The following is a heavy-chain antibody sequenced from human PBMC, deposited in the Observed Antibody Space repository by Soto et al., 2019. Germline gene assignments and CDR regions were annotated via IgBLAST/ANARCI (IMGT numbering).Heavy chain of an antibody. V-gene: IGHV1-69*01. CDR2: VIPIFGTA. CDR3: ARAVQPTYYDFWSGSHYYYYYGMDV. D-gene: IGHD3-3*01. J-gene: IGHJ6*02. CDR1: GGTFSSYA. Sequence: QVQLVQSGAEVKKPGSSVKVSCKASGGTFSSYAISWVRQAPGQGLEWMGGVIPIFGTANYAQKVQGRITITADESTSTAYMELGSLRSADSAVYYCARAVQPTYYDFWSGSHYYYYYGMDVWGQGTTVTVSS.